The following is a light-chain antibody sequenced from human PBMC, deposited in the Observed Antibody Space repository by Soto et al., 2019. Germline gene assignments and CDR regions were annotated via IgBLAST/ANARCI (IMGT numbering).Light chain of an antibody. Sequence: DIQMTQSPYTLSASLGDRVTITCRASQGISTWLAWYQQKPGTAPKLLIYDASSLESGVPSRFRGSGSGTEFTLTISSLQPDDYATYYCQQYSSYSRTFGQGTKVDIK. V-gene: IGKV1-5*01. CDR3: QQYSSYSRT. J-gene: IGKJ1*01. CDR2: DAS. CDR1: QGISTW.